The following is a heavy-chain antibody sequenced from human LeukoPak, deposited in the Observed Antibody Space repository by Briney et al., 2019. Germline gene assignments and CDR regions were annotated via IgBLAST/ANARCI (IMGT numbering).Heavy chain of an antibody. D-gene: IGHD4-17*01. Sequence: PGGSLRLSCAASGFTFSSYAMHWVRQAPGKGLEWVAVISYDGSNKYYADSVKGRFTISRDNSKNTLYLQMNSLRAEDTALYYCARRRLTYYGDYVDYWGQGTLVTVSS. CDR3: ARRRLTYYGDYVDY. V-gene: IGHV3-30*04. CDR1: GFTFSSYA. J-gene: IGHJ4*02. CDR2: ISYDGSNK.